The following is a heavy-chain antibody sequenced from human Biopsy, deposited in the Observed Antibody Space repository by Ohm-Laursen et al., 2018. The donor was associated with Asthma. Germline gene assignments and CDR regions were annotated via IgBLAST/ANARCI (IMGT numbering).Heavy chain of an antibody. V-gene: IGHV4-59*01. D-gene: IGHD2-15*01. J-gene: IGHJ4*02. CDR3: AGFCSGGNCPDH. CDR1: GVSIRSYY. CDR2: IHYSGST. Sequence: GTLSLTCTVSGVSIRSYYWTWIRQPPGKGLKWIGNIHYSGSTYSNPSLKSRVTISVDTSKKQISLRLSSVIAADTAVYYCAGFCSGGNCPDHWGQGTLVTVSS.